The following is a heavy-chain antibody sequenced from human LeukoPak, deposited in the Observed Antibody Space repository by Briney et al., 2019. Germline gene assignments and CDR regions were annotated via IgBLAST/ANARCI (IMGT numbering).Heavy chain of an antibody. Sequence: PSETLSLTCTVSGGSISSYYWSWIRQPPGKGLEWIGYIYYSGSTNYNPSLKSRVTISVDTSKNQFSLKLSSVTAADTAVYYCARGGGLLGYCSSTSCDAAFDIWGQGTMVTVSS. V-gene: IGHV4-59*01. D-gene: IGHD2-2*01. CDR2: IYYSGST. CDR3: ARGGGLLGYCSSTSCDAAFDI. CDR1: GGSISSYY. J-gene: IGHJ3*02.